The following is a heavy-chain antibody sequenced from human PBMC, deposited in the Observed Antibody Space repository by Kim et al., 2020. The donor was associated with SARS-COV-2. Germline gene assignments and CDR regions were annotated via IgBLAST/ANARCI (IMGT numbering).Heavy chain of an antibody. Sequence: DYVKGRFTIARDNAKNSLSLQMNSLRAEDTAVYYCARAAIVATISWYFDLWGRGTLVTVSS. D-gene: IGHD5-12*01. J-gene: IGHJ2*01. V-gene: IGHV3-11*06. CDR3: ARAAIVATISWYFDL.